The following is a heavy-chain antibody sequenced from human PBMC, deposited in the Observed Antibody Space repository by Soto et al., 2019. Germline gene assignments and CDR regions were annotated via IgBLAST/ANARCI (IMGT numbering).Heavy chain of an antibody. D-gene: IGHD2-8*01. CDR3: ARGRPNGVSQGNYFDY. CDR2: IYYSGST. J-gene: IGHJ4*02. CDR1: GGSISSGGYY. Sequence: SETLSLTCTVSGGSISSGGYYWSWIRQHPGKGLEWIGYIYYSGSTYYNPSLKSRVTISVDTSKNQFSLKLSSVTAADTAVYYCARGRPNGVSQGNYFDYWGQGTLVTVSS. V-gene: IGHV4-31*03.